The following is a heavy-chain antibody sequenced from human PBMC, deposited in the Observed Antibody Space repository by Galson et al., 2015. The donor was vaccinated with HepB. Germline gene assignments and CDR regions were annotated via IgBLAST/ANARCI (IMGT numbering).Heavy chain of an antibody. CDR2: ISSSSSYT. CDR1: GFTFSDYY. D-gene: IGHD3-10*01. V-gene: IGHV3-11*06. J-gene: IGHJ5*02. CDR3: ARDGGLTIRGVTGNWFDP. Sequence: SLRLSCAASGFTFSDYYMSWIRQAPGKGLEWVSYISSSSSYTNYADSVKGRFTISRDNAKNSLYLQMNSLRAEDTAVYYCARDGGLTIRGVTGNWFDPWGQGTLVTVSS.